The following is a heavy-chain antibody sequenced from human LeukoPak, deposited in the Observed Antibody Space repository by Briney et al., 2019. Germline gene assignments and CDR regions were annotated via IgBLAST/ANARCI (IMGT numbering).Heavy chain of an antibody. CDR1: GYTFTGYY. CDR2: INPNSGGI. Sequence: ASVKVSCKASGYTFTGYYMHWVRQAPGQGLEWMGWINPNSGGINYAQKFQGRVTMTRDTSISTAYMELSRLRSDDTAVYYCARARKLLWFRELGPNWFDPWGQGTLVTVSS. D-gene: IGHD3-10*01. J-gene: IGHJ5*02. CDR3: ARARKLLWFRELGPNWFDP. V-gene: IGHV1-2*02.